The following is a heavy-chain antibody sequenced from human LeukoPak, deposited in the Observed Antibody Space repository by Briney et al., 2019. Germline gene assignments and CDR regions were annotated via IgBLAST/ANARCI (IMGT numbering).Heavy chain of an antibody. J-gene: IGHJ4*02. D-gene: IGHD5-18*01. V-gene: IGHV3-30*18. CDR1: GFTSSSYG. CDR3: AKLRVAKVTAMGEYYFDY. CDR2: ISYDGSNK. Sequence: GGSLRLSCAASGFTSSSYGMHWVRQAPGKGLEWVAGISYDGSNKYYADSVKGRFTISRDNSKNTLYLQMNSLRAEDTAVYYCAKLRVAKVTAMGEYYFDYWGQGTLVTVSS.